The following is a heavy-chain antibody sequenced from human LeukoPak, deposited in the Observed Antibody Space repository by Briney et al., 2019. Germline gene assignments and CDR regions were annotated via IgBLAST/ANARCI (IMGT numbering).Heavy chain of an antibody. D-gene: IGHD2-21*01. CDR3: ARGVVACPN. CDR1: GYSFTGYA. V-gene: IGHV1-2*02. Sequence: ASVKVSCKASGYSFTGYAMNWVRQAPGQGLEWMGWINTKTGATNLAQKFQGRVTMTRDTSVNTAYIEVSRLTSDDTAVYFCARGVVACPNWGQGTLVTVSS. J-gene: IGHJ4*02. CDR2: INTKTGAT.